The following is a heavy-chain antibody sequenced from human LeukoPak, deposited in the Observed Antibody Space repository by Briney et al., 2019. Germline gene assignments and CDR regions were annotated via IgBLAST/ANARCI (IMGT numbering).Heavy chain of an antibody. Sequence: SETLYLTCAVYGGSFSGYYWSWIRQPPGKGLEWIGYIYYSGSTNYNPSLKSRVTISVDTSKNQFSLKLSSVTAADTAVYYCAGTSIAAAGLARRAAFDIWGQGTMVTVSS. CDR3: AGTSIAAAGLARRAAFDI. D-gene: IGHD6-13*01. CDR2: IYYSGST. CDR1: GGSFSGYY. J-gene: IGHJ3*02. V-gene: IGHV4-59*01.